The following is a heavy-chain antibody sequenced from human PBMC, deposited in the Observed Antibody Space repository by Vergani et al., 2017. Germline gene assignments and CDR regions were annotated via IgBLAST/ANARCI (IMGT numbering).Heavy chain of an antibody. J-gene: IGHJ3*02. D-gene: IGHD5-12*01. V-gene: IGHV4-61*02. CDR3: ARAGMATTYDAFDI. Sequence: QVQLQESGPGLVKPSQTLSLTCTVSGGSISSGSYYWSWIRQPAGKGLEWIGRSYTSGSTNYNPSLKSRVTISVDTSKNQFSLKLSSVTAADTAVYYCARAGMATTYDAFDIWGQGTMVTVSS. CDR2: SYTSGST. CDR1: GGSISSGSYY.